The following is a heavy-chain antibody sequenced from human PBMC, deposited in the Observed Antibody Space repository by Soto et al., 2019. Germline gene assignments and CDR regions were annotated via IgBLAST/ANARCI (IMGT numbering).Heavy chain of an antibody. CDR3: ARCYDFWSGSDAYGMDV. J-gene: IGHJ6*02. CDR2: IYYSGST. V-gene: IGHV4-30-4*01. D-gene: IGHD3-3*01. CDR1: GGSISSGDYY. Sequence: SETLSLTXTVSGGSISSGDYYWSWVRQPPGKGLEWIGNIYYSGSTYYNASLKSRVIISVDTSKNQFSLNVTSVTAADTAVYFCARCYDFWSGSDAYGMDVWGQGTTVTSP.